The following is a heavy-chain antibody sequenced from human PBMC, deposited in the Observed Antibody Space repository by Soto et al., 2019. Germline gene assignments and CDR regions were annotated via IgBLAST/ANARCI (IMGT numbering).Heavy chain of an antibody. Sequence: EVQLVESEGGLVQPGGSLRLSCEASGFIFTTSDMSWVRQAPGKGLEWISSITITGDTTHYADSVKGRFTISRDNSRNTVYLQMNSLRVDDPGVYYCGKGGGGDHGYWGQGTLVAVSS. CDR1: GFIFTTSD. D-gene: IGHD2-21*02. CDR3: GKGGGGDHGY. CDR2: ITITGDTT. V-gene: IGHV3-23*04. J-gene: IGHJ4*02.